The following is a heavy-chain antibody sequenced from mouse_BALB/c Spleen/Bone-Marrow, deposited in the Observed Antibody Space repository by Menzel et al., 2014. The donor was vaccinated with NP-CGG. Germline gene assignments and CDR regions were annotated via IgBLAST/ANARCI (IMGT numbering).Heavy chain of an antibody. CDR2: IDPSDSET. CDR3: ARGDDGYYGDY. D-gene: IGHD2-3*01. Sequence: VQLVESGPRLVRPGASVKISCKASGYSFTSYWMHWVKQRPGQGLEGIGMIDPSDSETRLNQKFKDKATLTVDKSSSTAYMQLSSPTSEDSAVYYCARGDDGYYGDYWGQGTTLTVSS. J-gene: IGHJ2*01. V-gene: IGHV1-74*04. CDR1: GYSFTSYW.